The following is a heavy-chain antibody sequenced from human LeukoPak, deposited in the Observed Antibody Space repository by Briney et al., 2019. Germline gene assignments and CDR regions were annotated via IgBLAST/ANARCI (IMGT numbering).Heavy chain of an antibody. Sequence: PSETLSLTCTVSGDSISSSSYYWGWIRQLPGKGLEWIASMHYSGGTSYNTSLKSRVSISVDASNNQFALRLNSVTAADTAVYYCARSIRVFDYWGQGTLVTVSS. D-gene: IGHD1-14*01. V-gene: IGHV4-39*01. CDR1: GDSISSSSYY. CDR3: ARSIRVFDY. CDR2: MHYSGGT. J-gene: IGHJ4*02.